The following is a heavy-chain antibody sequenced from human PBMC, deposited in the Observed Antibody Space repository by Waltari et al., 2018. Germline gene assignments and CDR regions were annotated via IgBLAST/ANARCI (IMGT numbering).Heavy chain of an antibody. D-gene: IGHD2-2*01. V-gene: IGHV1-69*01. CDR3: ATVYTNSWYAGGKRNYYYSYMDV. Sequence: QVQVVQSGAEVRKPGSSVKVSCRASGGSFNDFSLSWVRPAPGQGLEWMGGVVPLFGATDYAKNFQDRVTITADPSTTTAYMELRSLTSADTAMYYCATVYTNSWYAGGKRNYYYSYMDVWGKGTAVTVSS. J-gene: IGHJ6*03. CDR2: VVPLFGAT. CDR1: GGSFNDFS.